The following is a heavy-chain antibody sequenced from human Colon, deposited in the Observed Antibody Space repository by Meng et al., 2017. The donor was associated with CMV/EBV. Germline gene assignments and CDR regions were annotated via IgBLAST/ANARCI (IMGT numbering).Heavy chain of an antibody. J-gene: IGHJ4*02. CDR2: ISGSGGGS. CDR3: AKSGGRPYCGGDCYPDY. Sequence: FTFSTYAMSWVRQAPGKGREWVSSISGSGGGSYYADSVKGRFTISRDTSKNTLYLQMNGLRAEDTAVYYCAKSGGRPYCGGDCYPDYWGQGTLVTVSS. D-gene: IGHD2-21*01. V-gene: IGHV3-23*01. CDR1: FTFSTYA.